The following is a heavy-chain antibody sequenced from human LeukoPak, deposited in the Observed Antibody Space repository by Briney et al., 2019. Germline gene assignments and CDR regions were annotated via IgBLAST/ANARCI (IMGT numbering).Heavy chain of an antibody. CDR1: GGSINTYY. V-gene: IGHV4-4*07. D-gene: IGHD3-16*01. J-gene: IGHJ6*03. CDR2: IYTSGST. CDR3: ARETSQKGAHYMDV. Sequence: SETLSLTCTVSGGSINTYYWSWIRQPAGKGLEYIGRIYTSGSTNYNPSLKSRVTMSVDTSKNQFSLKLSSVTAADTAVYYCARETSQKGAHYMDVWGKGTTVTISS.